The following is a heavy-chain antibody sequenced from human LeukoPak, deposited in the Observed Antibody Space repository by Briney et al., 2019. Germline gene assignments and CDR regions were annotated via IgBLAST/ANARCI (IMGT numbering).Heavy chain of an antibody. V-gene: IGHV1-18*01. CDR1: GYTFTSYG. J-gene: IGHJ4*02. CDR3: ARDAAAHGLFDY. D-gene: IGHD6-13*01. Sequence: ASVKVSCKASGYTFTSYGISWVRQAPGQGLEWMGWISAYNGNTNYAQKLQGRVTMTTDTSTSTVYMELSSLRSEDTAVYYCARDAAAHGLFDYWGQGTLVTVSS. CDR2: ISAYNGNT.